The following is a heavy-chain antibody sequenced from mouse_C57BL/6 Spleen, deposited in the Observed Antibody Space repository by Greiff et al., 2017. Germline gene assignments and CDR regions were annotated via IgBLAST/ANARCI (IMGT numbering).Heavy chain of an antibody. J-gene: IGHJ3*01. V-gene: IGHV3-6*01. CDR3: ARDQYYYGAY. CDR1: GYSITSGYF. Sequence: DVKLQESGPGLVKPSQSLSLTCSVSGYSITSGYFWNWIRQFPGNQLGLMGYISYDGSNNYNPSLKNRISITRDTSKNQFFLKLNSVTTEDTAPYCCARDQYYYGAYWGQGTLVTVSA. D-gene: IGHD1-1*01. CDR2: ISYDGSN.